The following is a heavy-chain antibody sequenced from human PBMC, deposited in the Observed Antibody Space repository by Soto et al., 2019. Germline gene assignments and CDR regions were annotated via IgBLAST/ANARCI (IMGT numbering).Heavy chain of an antibody. Sequence: QVQLVQSGAEVKKPGSSVKVSCKASGGTFSSYAISWVRQAPGQGLEWMGGIIPIFGTANYAQKFQGRVTITADKSTSTAYMELSSLRSEDTAVYYCARGNYCSGGSCYSYGMDVWGQGTTVTVSS. CDR2: IIPIFGTA. CDR1: GGTFSSYA. V-gene: IGHV1-69*06. J-gene: IGHJ6*02. D-gene: IGHD2-15*01. CDR3: ARGNYCSGGSCYSYGMDV.